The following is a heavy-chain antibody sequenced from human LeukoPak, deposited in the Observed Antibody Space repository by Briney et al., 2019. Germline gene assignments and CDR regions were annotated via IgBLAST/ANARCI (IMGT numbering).Heavy chain of an antibody. CDR1: GFTFSSYA. J-gene: IGHJ4*02. D-gene: IGHD5-18*01. CDR2: ISSSGGST. V-gene: IGHV3-23*01. CDR3: AKDLYTYGTTPLDY. Sequence: GGSLRLSCAASGFTFSSYAMSWVRQAAGKGLEWVSSISSSGGSTYYADSVKGRVTISRDYSKNTLYLQMNSLRAEDTAVYYCAKDLYTYGTTPLDYWGQGTLVTVSS.